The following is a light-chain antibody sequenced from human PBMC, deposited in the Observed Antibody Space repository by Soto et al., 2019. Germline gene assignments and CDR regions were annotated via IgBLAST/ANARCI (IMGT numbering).Light chain of an antibody. J-gene: IGKJ4*01. CDR2: DAS. CDR3: QQYNNWPPLT. V-gene: IGKV3-15*01. Sequence: EIVLTQSPATLSLSPGERATLSCRASQSVGGYLAWYQQKPGQAPRLLIYDASTRATGIPARFSGSGSGTEFTLTISSLQSEDFAVYYCQQYNNWPPLTFGGGTKVEIK. CDR1: QSVGGY.